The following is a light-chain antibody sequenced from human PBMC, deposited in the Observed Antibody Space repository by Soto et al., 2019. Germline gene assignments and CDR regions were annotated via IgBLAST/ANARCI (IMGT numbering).Light chain of an antibody. J-gene: IGKJ1*01. V-gene: IGKV3-20*01. CDR3: QQYGSAPPLT. Sequence: EIVLTQSPGTLSLSPGERATLSCRASQCVISSYLAWYQQKPGQAPRLLIYGAYSRDTGIPDRFSGSGSGTDFTLTIIRLEPEDVAVYYCQQYGSAPPLTFGQGTKVEIK. CDR2: GAY. CDR1: QCVISSY.